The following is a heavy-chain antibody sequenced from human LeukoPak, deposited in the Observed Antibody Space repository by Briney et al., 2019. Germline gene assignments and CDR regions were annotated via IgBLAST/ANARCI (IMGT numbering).Heavy chain of an antibody. CDR3: VRGQRSYLHYYYYYYMDV. J-gene: IGHJ6*03. Sequence: PGGSLRLSCAASGFTFSSYWMSWVRQAPGKGLEWVANIKQDGSEKYYVDSVKGRFTISRDNAKNSLYLQMNSLRAEDTAVYYCVRGQRSYLHYYYYYYMDVWGKGTTVTISS. CDR2: IKQDGSEK. D-gene: IGHD1-26*01. CDR1: GFTFSSYW. V-gene: IGHV3-7*01.